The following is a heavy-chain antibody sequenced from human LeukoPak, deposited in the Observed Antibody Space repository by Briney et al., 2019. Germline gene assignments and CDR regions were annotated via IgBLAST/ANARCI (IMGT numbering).Heavy chain of an antibody. Sequence: ASVKVSCKASGYTFTGHYIHWVRQAPGQGLEWMGRINPNNGGTNYAQKFQGRVTMTRDMSMSTAYMELSRLRSVDTAVYYCAGEDNSSGYRPFDIWGQGTMVTVPS. CDR3: AGEDNSSGYRPFDI. CDR1: GYTFTGHY. V-gene: IGHV1-2*06. D-gene: IGHD3-22*01. CDR2: INPNNGGT. J-gene: IGHJ3*02.